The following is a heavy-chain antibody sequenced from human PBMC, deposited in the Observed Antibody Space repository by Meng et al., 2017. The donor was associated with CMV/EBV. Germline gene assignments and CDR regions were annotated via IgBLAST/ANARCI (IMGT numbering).Heavy chain of an antibody. CDR2: ITPFNGNT. CDR3: ASSYDDNYWFDP. D-gene: IGHD3-3*01. CDR1: GYTFTYRY. J-gene: IGHJ5*02. V-gene: IGHV1-45*02. Sequence: SVTVSCKASGYTFTYRYLHWVRQAPGQALEWMGWITPFNGNTNYAQKFQDGVTITRDRSMSTAYMELSSLRSEDTAMYYCASSYDDNYWFDPWGQGTLVTVSS.